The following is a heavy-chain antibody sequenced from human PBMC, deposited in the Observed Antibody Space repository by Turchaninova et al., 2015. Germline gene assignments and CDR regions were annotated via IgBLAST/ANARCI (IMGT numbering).Heavy chain of an antibody. CDR3: AKDPTVGATSQYFFDY. CDR1: GFTFSSYA. V-gene: IGHV3-23*01. J-gene: IGHJ4*02. CDR2: ISGSGGTT. D-gene: IGHD1-26*01. Sequence: RLSCAASGFTFSSYAMSWVRQAPGKGLEWVSAISGSGGTTNYADPVKGRFTISRDNSKNTLYWQMNSLRAEDTAVYYCAKDPTVGATSQYFFDYWGQGTLVTVSS.